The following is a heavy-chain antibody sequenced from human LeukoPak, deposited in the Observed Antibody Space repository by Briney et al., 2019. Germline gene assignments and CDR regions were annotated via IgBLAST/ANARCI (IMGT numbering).Heavy chain of an antibody. CDR1: GYTFTSYD. J-gene: IGHJ6*02. CDR2: MNPNSGNT. V-gene: IGHV1-8*01. Sequence: ASVKVSCKASGYTFTSYDINWVRQATGQGLEWMGWMNPNSGNTGYAQKFLGRVTMTRNTSISTAYMELSSLRSEDTAVYYCARVASGEDYYYGMDVWGQGTTVTVSS. D-gene: IGHD6-25*01. CDR3: ARVASGEDYYYGMDV.